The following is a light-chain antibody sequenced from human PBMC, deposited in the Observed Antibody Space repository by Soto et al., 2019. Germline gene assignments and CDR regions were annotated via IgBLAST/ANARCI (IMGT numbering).Light chain of an antibody. CDR1: QSISSY. CDR2: ATS. CDR3: QQSYSTPPT. Sequence: DIQMTQSPSSLSASVGDRVTITCRASQSISSYLNWYQQKPGKAPKLLIYATSSLQSGVPSRFRGSGSGTDFTLTISSLQPEDFATYSCQQSYSTPPTFGQGTKLEIK. J-gene: IGKJ2*01. V-gene: IGKV1-39*01.